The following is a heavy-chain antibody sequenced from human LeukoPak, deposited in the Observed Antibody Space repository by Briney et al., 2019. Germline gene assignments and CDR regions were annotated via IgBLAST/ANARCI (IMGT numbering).Heavy chain of an antibody. CDR3: AKGYYYDSSPDY. J-gene: IGHJ4*02. D-gene: IGHD3-22*01. CDR2: ISGSGGST. Sequence: LAGGSLRLSCAASGFTFSSYSMNWVRQAPGKGLEWVSAISGSGGSTYYADSVKGRFTISRDNSKNTLYLQMNSLRAEDTAVYYCAKGYYYDSSPDYWGQGTLVTVSS. CDR1: GFTFSSYS. V-gene: IGHV3-23*01.